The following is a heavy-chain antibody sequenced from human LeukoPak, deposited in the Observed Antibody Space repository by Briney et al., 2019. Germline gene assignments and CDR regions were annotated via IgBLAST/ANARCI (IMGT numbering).Heavy chain of an antibody. V-gene: IGHV4-39*01. CDR2: IHYGGST. CDR1: GGSISSNSYY. Sequence: SETLSLTCTVSGGSISSNSYYWAWIPQSPGKRLEWMGSIHYGGSTYENPSLKSRVTISVDTSKNQFSLKVSSVTAADTAVYYCARHHPGQSGSFDIWGQGTMVTVSS. J-gene: IGHJ3*02. CDR3: ARHHPGQSGSFDI. D-gene: IGHD3-10*01.